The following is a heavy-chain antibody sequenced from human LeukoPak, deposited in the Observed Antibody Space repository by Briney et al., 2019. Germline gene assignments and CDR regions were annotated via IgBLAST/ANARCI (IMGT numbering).Heavy chain of an antibody. Sequence: SVKVSCKASGGTFSSYAISWVRQAPGQGLEWMGGIIPIFGTANYAQKFQGRVTITADESTSTAYMELSNLRSEDTAVYYCARGQESGYNYRPRLSIAFDIWGQGTMVTVSS. CDR1: GGTFSSYA. J-gene: IGHJ3*02. V-gene: IGHV1-69*13. CDR2: IIPIFGTA. D-gene: IGHD5-24*01. CDR3: ARGQESGYNYRPRLSIAFDI.